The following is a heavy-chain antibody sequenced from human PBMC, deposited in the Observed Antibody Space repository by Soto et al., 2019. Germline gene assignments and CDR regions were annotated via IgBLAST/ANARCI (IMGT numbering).Heavy chain of an antibody. CDR2: ISAYNGKT. Sequence: QVQLVQSGAEVKKPGASVKVSCKASGYTFTSYGISWVRQAPGQGLEWMGWISAYNGKTNYAQKLQGRVTMTTDTSPSTDYMELRSLRSDDTAVYYCARDSLMIDVIDAFDIWGQGTMVTVSS. CDR3: ARDSLMIDVIDAFDI. D-gene: IGHD3-22*01. V-gene: IGHV1-18*01. J-gene: IGHJ3*02. CDR1: GYTFTSYG.